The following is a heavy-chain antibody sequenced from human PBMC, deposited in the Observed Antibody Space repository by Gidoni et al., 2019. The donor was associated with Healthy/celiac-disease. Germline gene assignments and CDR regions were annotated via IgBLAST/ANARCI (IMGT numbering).Heavy chain of an antibody. V-gene: IGHV4-39*01. Sequence: QLQLQESGPGLVKPSETLSLTCTVSGGSISSSSYYWGWIRQPPGKGLEWIGSIYYSGSTYYNPSLKSRVTISVDTSKNQFSLKLSSVTAADTAVYYCAGTMGKDWNPKVYYYYGMDVWGQGTTVTVPS. CDR1: GGSISSSSYY. J-gene: IGHJ6*02. D-gene: IGHD1-1*01. CDR3: AGTMGKDWNPKVYYYYGMDV. CDR2: IYYSGST.